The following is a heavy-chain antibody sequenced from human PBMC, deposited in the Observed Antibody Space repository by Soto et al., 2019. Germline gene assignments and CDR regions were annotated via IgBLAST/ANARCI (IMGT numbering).Heavy chain of an antibody. CDR1: GFTFSRYA. Sequence: HPGGSLRLSCAGSGFTFSRYAIHWVRQAPGKGLEWVAVISRDGKNKYYVDSVKGRFTISRDDSQNTLYLQMNSLRREDTAVYYCARSRNSAVPDSFDFWGQGTLVTVSS. J-gene: IGHJ4*02. CDR3: ARSRNSAVPDSFDF. V-gene: IGHV3-30*04. D-gene: IGHD3-10*01. CDR2: ISRDGKNK.